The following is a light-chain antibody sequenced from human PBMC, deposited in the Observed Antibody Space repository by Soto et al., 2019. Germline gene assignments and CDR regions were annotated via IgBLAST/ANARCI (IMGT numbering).Light chain of an antibody. Sequence: QAVVTQPASVSGSPGQSITISCTGTSSDVGGYNYVSWYQQHPGKAPKLMIYEVSNRPSGVSNRFSGSKSGNTASLTISGLQAEDEADYYCSSYTSRVVFGGGTKLTVL. J-gene: IGLJ2*01. CDR2: EVS. CDR1: SSDVGGYNY. V-gene: IGLV2-14*01. CDR3: SSYTSRVV.